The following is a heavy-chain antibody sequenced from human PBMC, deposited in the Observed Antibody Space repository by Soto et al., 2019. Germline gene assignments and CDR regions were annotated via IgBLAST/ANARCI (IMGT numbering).Heavy chain of an antibody. J-gene: IGHJ5*02. D-gene: IGHD3-10*01. CDR2: IYYSGST. CDR3: ARDSPITMVGPVQAWFDP. V-gene: IGHV4-31*03. Sequence: QVQLQESGPGLVKPSETLSLTCTVSGGSISSGGYYWSWIRQHPGKGLEWIGYIYYSGSTYYNPSLKCRVTISVDTSKNQFSLKLSSVTAADTAIYYCARDSPITMVGPVQAWFDPWGQGTLVTVSS. CDR1: GGSISSGGYY.